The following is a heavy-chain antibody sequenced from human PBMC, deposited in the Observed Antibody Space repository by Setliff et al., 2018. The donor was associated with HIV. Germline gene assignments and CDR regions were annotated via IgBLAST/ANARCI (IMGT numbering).Heavy chain of an antibody. CDR2: MSGSGTTI. J-gene: IGHJ4*02. V-gene: IGHV3-48*03. CDR1: GFTFSSFD. D-gene: IGHD3-22*01. Sequence: LSLSCAASGFTFSSFDMTWVRQAPGKGLDWVSYMSGSGTTIYYEDSVRGRFTISRDNAKNSLSLQMASLRAEDTAVYYCARGGSYYYDSSGFLDYWGPGTLVTVSS. CDR3: ARGGSYYYDSSGFLDY.